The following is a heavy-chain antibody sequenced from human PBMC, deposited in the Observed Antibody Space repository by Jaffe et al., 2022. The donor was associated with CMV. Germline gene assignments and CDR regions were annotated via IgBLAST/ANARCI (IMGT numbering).Heavy chain of an antibody. D-gene: IGHD3-22*01. Sequence: QLQLQESGPGLVKPSETLSLTCTVSGGSISSSSYYWGWIRQPPGKGLEWIGSIYYSGSTYYNPSLKSRVTISVDTSKNQFSLKLSSVTAADTAVYYCASPRSYDSSGHDAFDIWGQGTMVTVSS. CDR3: ASPRSYDSSGHDAFDI. CDR1: GGSISSSSYY. V-gene: IGHV4-39*01. J-gene: IGHJ3*02. CDR2: IYYSGST.